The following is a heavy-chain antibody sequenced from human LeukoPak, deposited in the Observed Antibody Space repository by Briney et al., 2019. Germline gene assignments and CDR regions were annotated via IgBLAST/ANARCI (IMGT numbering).Heavy chain of an antibody. V-gene: IGHV4-39*07. CDR1: GGSISSSSYY. CDR3: ARDPTLAYCGGDCEGAFDY. Sequence: ASETLSLTCTVSGGSISSSSYYWGWIRQPPGKGLEWIGSIYYSGSTYYNPSLKSRVTISVDTSKNQFSLKLSSVTAADTAVYYCARDPTLAYCGGDCEGAFDYWGQGTLVTVSS. CDR2: IYYSGST. D-gene: IGHD2-21*02. J-gene: IGHJ4*02.